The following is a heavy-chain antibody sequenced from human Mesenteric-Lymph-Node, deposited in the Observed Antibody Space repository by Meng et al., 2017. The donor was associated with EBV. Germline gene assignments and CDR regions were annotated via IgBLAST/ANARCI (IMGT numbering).Heavy chain of an antibody. D-gene: IGHD3-3*01. Sequence: QGSGPGLVNPSETRSLTCAVYGWSFIGYYWTWIRQPPGRGLEWIGEINHSGSTNHNPSLKSRVTISADTSKDQFSLKLSSVTATDTAVYYCARGYAGYYGKLFDYWGQGTLVTVSS. V-gene: IGHV4-34*01. J-gene: IGHJ4*02. CDR2: INHSGST. CDR3: ARGYAGYYGKLFDY. CDR1: GWSFIGYY.